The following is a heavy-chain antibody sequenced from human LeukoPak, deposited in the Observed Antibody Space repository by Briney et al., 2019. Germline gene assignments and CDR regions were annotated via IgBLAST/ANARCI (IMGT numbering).Heavy chain of an antibody. D-gene: IGHD6-13*01. CDR3: ARGEPALIEQQLVLAWFDP. J-gene: IGHJ5*02. V-gene: IGHV4-4*02. Sequence: SETLSLTCAVSSGSIFSSNWWSWVRQPPGKGLEWIGQIFHSGSTSYSPSLKSRVTISVDKSKNQFSLKLTSVTAADTAVYYCARGEPALIEQQLVLAWFDPWGQGTLVTVSS. CDR1: SGSIFSSNW. CDR2: IFHSGST.